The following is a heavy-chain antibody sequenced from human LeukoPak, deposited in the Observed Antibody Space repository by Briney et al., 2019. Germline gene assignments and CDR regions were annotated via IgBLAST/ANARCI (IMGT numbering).Heavy chain of an antibody. CDR3: ARGTSYYYGSGSYLRYYFDY. D-gene: IGHD3-10*01. J-gene: IGHJ4*02. CDR1: GYTFIGYY. V-gene: IGHV1-2*02. Sequence: ASVKVSCKASGYTFIGYYMHWVRQAPGQGLEWMGWINPNSGGTNYAQKFQGRVTMTRDTSISTAYMELSRLRSDDTAVYYCARGTSYYYGSGSYLRYYFDYWGQGTLVTVSS. CDR2: INPNSGGT.